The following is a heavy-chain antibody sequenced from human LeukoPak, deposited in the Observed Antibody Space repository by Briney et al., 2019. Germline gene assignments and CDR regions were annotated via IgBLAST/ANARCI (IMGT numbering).Heavy chain of an antibody. V-gene: IGHV3-73*01. CDR3: ARESIYYHDSRAAFDI. CDR1: GFTFSSYA. CDR2: IRSKANSYAT. Sequence: PGGSLRLSCAASGFTFSSYAMHWVRQASGKGLEWVGRIRSKANSYATAYAASVKGRFTISRDDSKNTAYLQMNSLKTEDTAVYYCARESIYYHDSRAAFDIWGQGTMVTVSS. D-gene: IGHD3-22*01. J-gene: IGHJ3*02.